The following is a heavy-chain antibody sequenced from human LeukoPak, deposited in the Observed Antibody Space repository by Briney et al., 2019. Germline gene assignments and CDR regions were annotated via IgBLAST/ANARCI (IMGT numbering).Heavy chain of an antibody. Sequence: GGSLRLSCAASGFTFSSYSMNWVRQAPGKGLEWVSSISSSGSYIYYADSVKGRFTISRDNAKNSLYLQMNSLRAEDTAVYYCAREAIVVVVAATRGYGMDVWGQGTTVTVSS. CDR1: GFTFSSYS. CDR2: ISSSGSYI. CDR3: AREAIVVVVAATRGYGMDV. D-gene: IGHD2-15*01. J-gene: IGHJ6*02. V-gene: IGHV3-21*01.